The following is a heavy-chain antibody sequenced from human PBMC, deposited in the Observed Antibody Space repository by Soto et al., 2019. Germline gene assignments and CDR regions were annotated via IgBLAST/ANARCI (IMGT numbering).Heavy chain of an antibody. Sequence: GGSLRLSCAASEFTFSQHWMSWVRQAPGKGLEWVAVISYDGSNKYYADSVKGRFTISRDNSKNTLYLQMNSLRAEDTAVYYCAKDQYLGIAVAGDTIYGMDVWGQGTTVTVSS. J-gene: IGHJ6*02. D-gene: IGHD6-19*01. CDR2: ISYDGSNK. CDR3: AKDQYLGIAVAGDTIYGMDV. V-gene: IGHV3-30*18. CDR1: EFTFSQHW.